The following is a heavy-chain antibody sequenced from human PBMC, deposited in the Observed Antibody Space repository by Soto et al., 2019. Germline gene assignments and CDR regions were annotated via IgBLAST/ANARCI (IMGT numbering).Heavy chain of an antibody. CDR3: AMARAAAEVFDY. J-gene: IGHJ4*02. D-gene: IGHD6-13*01. CDR2: IHYNGNT. Sequence: SETLSLTCTVSGDSISSYSWSWIRQPPGKGLEWIGNIHYNGNTNYSPSLKSRVTMSVDTSKNHFSLKLISVTAADTAVYYCAMARAAAEVFDYWGQGTLVTVSS. V-gene: IGHV4-59*01. CDR1: GDSISSYS.